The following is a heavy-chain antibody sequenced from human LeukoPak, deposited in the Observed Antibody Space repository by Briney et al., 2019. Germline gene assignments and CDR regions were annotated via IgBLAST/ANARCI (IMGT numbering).Heavy chain of an antibody. V-gene: IGHV4-4*07. CDR2: IYTSGST. CDR3: ARESGSGSPLDY. D-gene: IGHD3-10*01. J-gene: IGHJ4*02. CDR1: GDSSSKYY. Sequence: PSETLSLTSTLCGDSSSKYYRSWIRQPAGKGLEWIGRIYTSGSTNYNPPLKSRVTMSVDTSKNQFSLKLSSVAAADTAVYYCARESGSGSPLDYWGQGTLVTVSS.